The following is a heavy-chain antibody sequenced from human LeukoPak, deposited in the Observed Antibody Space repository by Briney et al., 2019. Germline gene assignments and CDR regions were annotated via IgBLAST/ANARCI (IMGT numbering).Heavy chain of an antibody. CDR3: ARGRSGYDYNY. V-gene: IGHV1-3*01. CDR1: GHTFTSYA. CDR2: INAGNGNT. J-gene: IGHJ4*02. D-gene: IGHD5-12*01. Sequence: ASVKVSCKASGHTFTSYAMHWVRQAPGQRLEWMGWINAGNGNTKYSQKFQGRVTMTRNTSISTAYMELSSLRSEDTAVYYCARGRSGYDYNYWGQGTLVTVSS.